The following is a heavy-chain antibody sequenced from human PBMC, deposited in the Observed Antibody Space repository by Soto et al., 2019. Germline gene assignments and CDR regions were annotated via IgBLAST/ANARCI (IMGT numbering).Heavy chain of an antibody. J-gene: IGHJ6*02. Sequence: AAVKLSCKASGYTFTSYDINWVRQATGQGLEWMGWMNPNSGNTGYAQKFQGRVTMTRNTSISTAYMELSSLRSEDTAVYYCARGLVEWYDFWSDYGMDVWGQGTTVTVSS. D-gene: IGHD3-3*01. CDR1: GYTFTSYD. V-gene: IGHV1-8*01. CDR3: ARGLVEWYDFWSDYGMDV. CDR2: MNPNSGNT.